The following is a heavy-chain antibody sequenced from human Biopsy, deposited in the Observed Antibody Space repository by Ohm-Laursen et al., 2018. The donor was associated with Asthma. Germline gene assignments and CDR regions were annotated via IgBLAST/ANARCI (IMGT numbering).Heavy chain of an antibody. CDR1: GFNFHNYG. D-gene: IGHD6-13*01. Sequence: SLRLSCSASGFNFHNYGMNWVRRAPGKGLEWVAQILFDGRKINYPDSVKGRFTIARDNSKNMVYLQMNSLRPEDTAVYYCAKDRVAGRSYYFDYWGQGSLVSVSS. V-gene: IGHV3-30*18. CDR2: ILFDGRKI. J-gene: IGHJ4*02. CDR3: AKDRVAGRSYYFDY.